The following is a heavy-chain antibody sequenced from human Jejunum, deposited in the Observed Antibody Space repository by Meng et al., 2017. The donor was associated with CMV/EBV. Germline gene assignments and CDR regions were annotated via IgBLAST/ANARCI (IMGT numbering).Heavy chain of an antibody. CDR2: IYSDDSLN. D-gene: IGHD4-11*01. J-gene: IGHJ4*02. CDR3: AKDLRGYSNDY. Sequence: LSCAASGFSLRTYAMSWVRQAPGEGLEWVSIIYSDDSLNFYADSVKGRFIISRDNSKNTLYLEMNNLRAEDTAVYFCAKDLRGYSNDYWGQGTLVTVSS. V-gene: IGHV3-23*03. CDR1: GFSLRTYA.